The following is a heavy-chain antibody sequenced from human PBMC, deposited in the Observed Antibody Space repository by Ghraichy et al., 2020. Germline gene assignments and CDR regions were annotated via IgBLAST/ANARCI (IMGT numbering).Heavy chain of an antibody. CDR3: AREKGGGSSGYYPTRGAYYYGMDV. CDR1: GYTFTSYY. CDR2: INPSGGST. J-gene: IGHJ6*02. D-gene: IGHD3-22*01. Sequence: ASVKVSCKASGYTFTSYYMHWVRQAPGQGLEWMGIINPSGGSTSYAQKFQGRVTMTRDTSTSTVYMELSSLRSEDTAVYYCAREKGGGSSGYYPTRGAYYYGMDVWGQGTTVTVSS. V-gene: IGHV1-46*01.